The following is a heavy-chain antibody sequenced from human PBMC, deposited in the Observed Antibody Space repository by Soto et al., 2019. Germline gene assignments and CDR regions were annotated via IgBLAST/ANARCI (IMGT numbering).Heavy chain of an antibody. CDR3: ARQLLDFWSGYHYVMDV. D-gene: IGHD3-3*01. Sequence: SETLSLTCTVSGGSISSSSYYWGWIRQPPGKGLEWIGSIYYSGSTYYNPSLKSRVTISVDTSKNQFSLKLSSVTAADTAVYYCARQLLDFWSGYHYVMDVWSQRTSVTVSS. J-gene: IGHJ6*02. CDR1: GGSISSSSYY. V-gene: IGHV4-39*01. CDR2: IYYSGST.